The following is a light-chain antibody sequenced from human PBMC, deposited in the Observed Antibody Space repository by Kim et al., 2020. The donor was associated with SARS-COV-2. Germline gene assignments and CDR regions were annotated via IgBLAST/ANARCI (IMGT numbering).Light chain of an antibody. CDR2: EVT. CDR1: SSDVGGDNS. V-gene: IGLV2-8*01. J-gene: IGLJ1*01. CDR3: SSDAGTNDPYV. Sequence: QSITISCTGTSSDVGGDNSVSSYRQHHGKAPKLMIYEVTGRPAGVPNRFSGSKSGNTASLTVSGLQAEDEADYYCSSDAGTNDPYVFGTGTKVTVL.